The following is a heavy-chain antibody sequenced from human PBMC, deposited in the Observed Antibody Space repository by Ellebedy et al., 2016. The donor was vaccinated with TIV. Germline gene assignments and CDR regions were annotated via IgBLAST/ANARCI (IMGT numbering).Heavy chain of an antibody. CDR2: IWYDGSNK. CDR1: GFTFSSYG. CDR3: ARVRHVELSTSLDY. D-gene: IGHD5/OR15-5a*01. Sequence: GESLKISCAASGFTFSSYGMHWVRQAPGKGLEWVAVIWYDGSNKYYADSVKGRFTISRDNSKNTLFLQVNSLRAEDTAVYYCARVRHVELSTSLDYWGQGTLVTVSS. J-gene: IGHJ4*02. V-gene: IGHV3-33*01.